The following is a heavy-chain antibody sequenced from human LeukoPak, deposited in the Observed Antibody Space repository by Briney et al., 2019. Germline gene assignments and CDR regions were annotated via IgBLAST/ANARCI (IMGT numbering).Heavy chain of an antibody. V-gene: IGHV3-53*05. CDR3: ARDRVGGFDL. D-gene: IGHD1-26*01. CDR2: IKSGGSP. Sequence: GGSLRLSCAASGFSVSSNYVNWVRQAPGKGLEWVSVIKSGGSPNYADSVKGRFTISRDNSKNSLYLQMNSLRDEDTAVFYCARDRVGGFDLWGRGTLVTVSS. J-gene: IGHJ2*01. CDR1: GFSVSSNY.